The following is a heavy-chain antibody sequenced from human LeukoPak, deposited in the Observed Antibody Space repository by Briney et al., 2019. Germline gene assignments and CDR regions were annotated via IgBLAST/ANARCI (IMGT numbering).Heavy chain of an antibody. D-gene: IGHD3-16*01. CDR1: GFTFSSYA. V-gene: IGHV3-30-3*01. J-gene: IGHJ4*02. CDR3: ARGPMGLPQVDY. Sequence: PGGSLRLSCAASGFTFSSYAMHWVRQAPGKGLEWVAVISYDGSNKYYADSVKGRFTISRDNSKNTLYLQMNSLRAEDTAVYYCARGPMGLPQVDYWGQGTLVTVSS. CDR2: ISYDGSNK.